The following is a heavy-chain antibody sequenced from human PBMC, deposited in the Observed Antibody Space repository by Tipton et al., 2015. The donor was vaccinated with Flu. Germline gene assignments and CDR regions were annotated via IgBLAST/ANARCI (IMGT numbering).Heavy chain of an antibody. CDR3: ARGGTLGPTHFHY. D-gene: IGHD1-26*01. J-gene: IGHJ4*02. CDR1: GGSVSSYGHY. CDR2: VYPSGTT. Sequence: TLSLTCTVSGGSVSSYGHYWSWIRQPAGKGLEWMGRVYPSGTTYYISSLKSRVTMSVDTSKNQFSLKLNSVTAADTAVYYCARGGTLGPTHFHYWGQGTLVSVSS. V-gene: IGHV4-61*02.